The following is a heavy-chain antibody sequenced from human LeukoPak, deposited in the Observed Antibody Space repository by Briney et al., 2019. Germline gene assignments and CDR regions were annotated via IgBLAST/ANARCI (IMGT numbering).Heavy chain of an antibody. D-gene: IGHD5-18*01. CDR3: ARVSNTAMVPDY. CDR2: IYYSGST. J-gene: IGHJ4*02. Sequence: SETLSLTCTVSGGSISSSSYYWGWIRQPPGNGLEWIGSIYYSGSTYYNPSLKSRVTISVDTSKNQFSLKLSSVTAADTAVYYCARVSNTAMVPDYWGQGTLVTVSS. CDR1: GGSISSSSYY. V-gene: IGHV4-39*07.